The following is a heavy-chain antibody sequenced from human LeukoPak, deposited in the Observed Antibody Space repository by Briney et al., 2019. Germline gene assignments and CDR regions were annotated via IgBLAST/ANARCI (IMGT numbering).Heavy chain of an antibody. V-gene: IGHV6-1*01. CDR2: TYYRSKWYN. D-gene: IGHD5-18*01. Sequence: SQTLSLTCAISGDSVSSNRAAWNWIRQSPSRGLEWLGRTYYRSKWYNDYAGSVKSGITINPDTYKNQFSLHLSSVTPDDTAVYYCARHERYSYGFRNDAFDIWGQGTMVTVSS. CDR3: ARHERYSYGFRNDAFDI. J-gene: IGHJ3*02. CDR1: GDSVSSNRAA.